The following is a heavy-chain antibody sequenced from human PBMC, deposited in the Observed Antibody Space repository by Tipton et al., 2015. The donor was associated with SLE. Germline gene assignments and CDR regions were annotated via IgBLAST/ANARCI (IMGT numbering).Heavy chain of an antibody. CDR3: ARFDY. CDR1: GGSISSGYY. J-gene: IGHJ4*02. Sequence: TLSLTCAVSGGSISSGYYWGWIRQPPGKGLEWIGYIYHSGSTYYNPSLKSRVTISVDRSKNQFSLKLSSVTAADTAVYYCARFDYWGQGTLVTVSS. V-gene: IGHV4-38-2*01. CDR2: IYHSGST.